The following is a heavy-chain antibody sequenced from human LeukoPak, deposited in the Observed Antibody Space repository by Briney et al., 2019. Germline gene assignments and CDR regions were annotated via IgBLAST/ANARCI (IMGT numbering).Heavy chain of an antibody. Sequence: GRSLRLSCAASGFTFSSYGMHWVRQAPGKGLEWVANIKQDGSEKYYVGSVKGRFTISRDNAKNSLYLQMNSLRAEDTAVYYCARDVGWELHLDYWGQGTLVTVSS. CDR1: GFTFSSYG. V-gene: IGHV3-7*01. J-gene: IGHJ4*02. CDR3: ARDVGWELHLDY. D-gene: IGHD1-26*01. CDR2: IKQDGSEK.